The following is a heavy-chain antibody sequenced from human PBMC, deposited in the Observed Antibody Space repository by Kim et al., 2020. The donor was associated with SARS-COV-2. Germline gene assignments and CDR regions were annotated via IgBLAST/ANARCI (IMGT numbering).Heavy chain of an antibody. Sequence: GGSLRLSCAASGFTFSSYGMHWVRQAPGKGLEWVAVISYDGSNKYYADSVKGRFTISRDNSKNTLYLQMNSLRAEDTAVYYCAKAELMGAYSSGWYGPYNWFDPWGQGTLVTVSS. D-gene: IGHD6-19*01. CDR1: GFTFSSYG. J-gene: IGHJ5*02. CDR2: ISYDGSNK. CDR3: AKAELMGAYSSGWYGPYNWFDP. V-gene: IGHV3-30*18.